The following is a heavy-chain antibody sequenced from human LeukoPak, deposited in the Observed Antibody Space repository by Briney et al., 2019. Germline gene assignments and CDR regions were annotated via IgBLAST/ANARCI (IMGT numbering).Heavy chain of an antibody. D-gene: IGHD3-22*01. V-gene: IGHV3-23*01. Sequence: GGSLRLSCAVSGFTFSSYAMSWVRHAPGKGLEWVSIIGRDGRNTHYADSVEGRFTISRDNSKSTLFLLVNSLRAEDTAVYYCAKGHAVIVPSTRYFDYWGQGTLVTVSS. CDR3: AKGHAVIVPSTRYFDY. J-gene: IGHJ4*02. CDR2: IGRDGRNT. CDR1: GFTFSSYA.